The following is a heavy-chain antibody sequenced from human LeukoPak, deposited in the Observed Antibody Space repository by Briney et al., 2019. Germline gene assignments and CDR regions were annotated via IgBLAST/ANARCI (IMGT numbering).Heavy chain of an antibody. D-gene: IGHD5-18*01. Sequence: GGSLRLSCAASGFTVSSNYMSWVRQAPGKGLEWVSVIYSGGSTYYADCVKGRFTISRDNSKNTLYLQMNRLRAEDTAVYYCARAKASGYSYGYEGWFDPWGQGTLVTVSS. CDR3: ARAKASGYSYGYEGWFDP. V-gene: IGHV3-53*01. J-gene: IGHJ5*02. CDR1: GFTVSSNY. CDR2: IYSGGST.